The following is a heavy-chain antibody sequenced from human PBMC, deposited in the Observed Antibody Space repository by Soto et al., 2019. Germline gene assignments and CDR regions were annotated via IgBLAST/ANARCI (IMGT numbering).Heavy chain of an antibody. V-gene: IGHV4-31*11. CDR3: ARTPDLQYFDR. Sequence: NPSETLSLTCAVSGASISSGAYYWSWIRHLPGKGLEWNGYTYYNGGTYSNPSLESRVTLSVDTSRSQFSLEVSSGTAADTAMYYCARTPDLQYFDRWGPGIMVTVSS. D-gene: IGHD1-1*01. CDR2: TYYNGGT. J-gene: IGHJ4*02. CDR1: GASISSGAYY.